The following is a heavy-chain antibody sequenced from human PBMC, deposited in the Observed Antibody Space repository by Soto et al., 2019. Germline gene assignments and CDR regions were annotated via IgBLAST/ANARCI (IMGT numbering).Heavy chain of an antibody. D-gene: IGHD2-2*01. CDR3: ARDRAFCSGTNCRRGSIYYYYMDV. J-gene: IGHJ6*03. CDR1: GFTFSGHW. CDR2: IKQDGSET. Sequence: EVHLVESGGGLVQPGGSLRLSCAASGFTFSGHWMSWVRQAPGKGLEWVAHIKQDGSETFYVGSVKGRFTISRDNAKNSLDLQMNILRAEDTALYYCARDRAFCSGTNCRRGSIYYYYMDVWGNGTTVTVSS. V-gene: IGHV3-7*01.